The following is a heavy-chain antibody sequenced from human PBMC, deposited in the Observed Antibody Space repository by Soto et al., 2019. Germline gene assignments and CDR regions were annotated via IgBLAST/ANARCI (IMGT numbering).Heavy chain of an antibody. D-gene: IGHD4-17*01. J-gene: IGHJ4*02. CDR3: ARGLIPLRYGDYAH. CDR1: GGSFSGYY. CDR2: INHSGST. V-gene: IGHV4-34*01. Sequence: PSETLSLTCAVYGGSFSGYYWSWIRQPPGKGLEWIGEINHSGSTNYNPSLKSRVTISVDTSKNQFPLKLSSVTAADTAVYYCARGLIPLRYGDYAHWGQGTLVTVSS.